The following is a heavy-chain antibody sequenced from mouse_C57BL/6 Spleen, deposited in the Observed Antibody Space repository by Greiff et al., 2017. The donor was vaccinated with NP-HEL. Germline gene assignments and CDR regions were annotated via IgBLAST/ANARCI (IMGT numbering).Heavy chain of an antibody. D-gene: IGHD1-1*01. Sequence: QVQLKQSGPELVKPGASVKLSCKASGYTFTSYDINWVKQRPGQGLEWIGWIYPRDGSTKYNEKFKGKATLTVDTSSSTAYMELHSLTSEDSAVYFCARRGVYGSSYNWYFDVWGTGTTVTVSS. CDR2: IYPRDGST. J-gene: IGHJ1*03. V-gene: IGHV1-85*01. CDR3: ARRGVYGSSYNWYFDV. CDR1: GYTFTSYD.